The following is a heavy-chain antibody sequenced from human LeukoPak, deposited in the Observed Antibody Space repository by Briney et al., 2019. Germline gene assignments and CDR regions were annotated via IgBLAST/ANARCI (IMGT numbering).Heavy chain of an antibody. V-gene: IGHV3-23*01. CDR2: ISGSGGST. J-gene: IGHJ4*02. CDR1: GFTFSSYG. D-gene: IGHD5-18*01. CDR3: ARDPGGYTYGVN. Sequence: GGSLRLSCAASGFTFSSYGMSWVRQAPGKGLEWVSAISGSGGSTYYADSVKGRFTISRDNSKNTLYLQMNSLRAEDTAVYYCARDPGGYTYGVNWGQGTLVTVSS.